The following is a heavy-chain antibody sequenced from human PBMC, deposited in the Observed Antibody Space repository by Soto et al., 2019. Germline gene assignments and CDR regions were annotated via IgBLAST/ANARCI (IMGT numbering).Heavy chain of an antibody. CDR2: IWYDGSNK. CDR1: GFTFSTFG. D-gene: IGHD3-10*01. V-gene: IGHV3-33*01. J-gene: IGHJ4*02. Sequence: GGSLRLSCAASGFTFSTFGMHWVRQAPGKGLEWVAVIWYDGSNKYYPDSVKGRFTISRDNSKNKLYLQMNSLRAEGTAVYYCARGLNSYGPGSPLDYWGQGTLVTVSS. CDR3: ARGLNSYGPGSPLDY.